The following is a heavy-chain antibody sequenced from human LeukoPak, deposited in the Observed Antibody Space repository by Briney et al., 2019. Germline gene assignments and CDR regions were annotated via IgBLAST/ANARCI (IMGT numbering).Heavy chain of an antibody. V-gene: IGHV3-30*02. J-gene: IGHJ4*02. D-gene: IGHD6-13*01. CDR1: GFTFSSYG. CDR3: VVYSSSRYGPQDYFDY. Sequence: GGSLRLSCAASGFTFSSYGMHWVRQAPGKGLEWVAFIRHDGSNKYYADSVKGRFTISRDNSKTTLYLQMNSLRAEDTAVYYCVVYSSSRYGPQDYFDYWGQGTLVTVSS. CDR2: IRHDGSNK.